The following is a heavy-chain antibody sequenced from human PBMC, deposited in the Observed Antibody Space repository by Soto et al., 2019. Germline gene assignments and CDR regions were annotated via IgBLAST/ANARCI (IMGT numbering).Heavy chain of an antibody. CDR2: INPNSGGT. J-gene: IGHJ6*03. D-gene: IGHD5-18*01. CDR1: GYTFTGYY. V-gene: IGHV1-2*04. CDR3: ARDGTAKVGYYYYYMDV. Sequence: PSVKVSCKASGYTFTGYYMHWVRQAPGQGLEWMGWINPNSGGTNYAQKFQGWVTMTRDTSISTAYMELSRLRSDDTAVYYCARDGTAKVGYYYYYMDVWGKGTTVNVSS.